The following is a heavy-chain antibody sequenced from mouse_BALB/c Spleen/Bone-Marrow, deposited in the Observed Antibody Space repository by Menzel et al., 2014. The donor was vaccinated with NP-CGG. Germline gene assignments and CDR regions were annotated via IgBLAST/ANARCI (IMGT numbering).Heavy chain of an antibody. J-gene: IGHJ3*01. V-gene: IGHV4-1*02. CDR3: ARLGYYGSFVY. Sequence: EVKLVESGGGLVQPGGSLKLSCAASGFDFSRYWMSWVRQAPGKGLEWIGEINPDSNTINYTPSLRDKFIISRDNAKNTLYLQMSKVRSEDTVLYYCARLGYYGSFVYWCQGTLVTVSA. D-gene: IGHD1-2*01. CDR1: GFDFSRYW. CDR2: INPDSNTI.